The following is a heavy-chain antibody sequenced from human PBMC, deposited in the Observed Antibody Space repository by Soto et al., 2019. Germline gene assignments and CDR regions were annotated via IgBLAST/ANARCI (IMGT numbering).Heavy chain of an antibody. Sequence: SETLSLTCTVSGGSISSSSYYWGWIRQPPGKGLEWIGSIYYSGSTYYNPSLKSRVTISVDTSKNQFSLKLSSVTAADTAVYYCASQEGPGGSGSYGAFDIWGQGTMVTVSS. CDR2: IYYSGST. J-gene: IGHJ3*02. D-gene: IGHD3-10*01. CDR3: ASQEGPGGSGSYGAFDI. V-gene: IGHV4-39*01. CDR1: GGSISSSSYY.